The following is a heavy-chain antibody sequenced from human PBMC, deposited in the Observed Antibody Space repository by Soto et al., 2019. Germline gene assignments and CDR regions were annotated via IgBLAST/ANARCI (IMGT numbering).Heavy chain of an antibody. CDR3: AKDISGNYYDFDY. V-gene: IGHV3-23*01. D-gene: IGHD1-26*01. CDR1: GFTLSNYV. J-gene: IGHJ4*02. CDR2: ISGSGGTT. Sequence: GGSLRLSCAASGFTLSNYVMSWVRQAPGKGLEWVSIISGSGGTTYYADSVKGRFTISRDNSKNTLYLQMSSPRADDTALYYCAKDISGNYYDFDYWGQGTLVAVSS.